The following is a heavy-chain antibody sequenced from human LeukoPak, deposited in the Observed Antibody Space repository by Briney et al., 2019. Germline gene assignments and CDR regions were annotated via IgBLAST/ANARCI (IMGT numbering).Heavy chain of an antibody. D-gene: IGHD3-22*01. CDR2: ITPNADRT. V-gene: IGHV3-23*01. CDR1: GFTFGSYG. CDR3: AIMHGYYDGSGYWVQ. J-gene: IGHJ1*01. Sequence: QAGGSLRLSCAASGFTFGSYGMSWVRQAPGKGLEWVSFITPNADRTSYADSGEGRFTISRDNPRNTLYMQMNSLRDEDTAVYYCAIMHGYYDGSGYWVQWGQGTLVTVSS.